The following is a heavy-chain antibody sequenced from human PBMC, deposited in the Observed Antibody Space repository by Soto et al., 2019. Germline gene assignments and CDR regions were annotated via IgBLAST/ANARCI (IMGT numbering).Heavy chain of an antibody. V-gene: IGHV3-7*03. CDR2: IKRDGSEK. D-gene: IGHD3-16*02. Sequence: PGGSLRLSCAASGFTFDTYWMNWVRQAPGKGLEWVANIKRDGSEKYYVDSVKGRFTISRDNAKNSLYLQMNSLRAEDTAVYYCARDAGGRWRSYRSQPDYFDQWGQGTPVTVSS. J-gene: IGHJ4*02. CDR3: ARDAGGRWRSYRSQPDYFDQ. CDR1: GFTFDTYW.